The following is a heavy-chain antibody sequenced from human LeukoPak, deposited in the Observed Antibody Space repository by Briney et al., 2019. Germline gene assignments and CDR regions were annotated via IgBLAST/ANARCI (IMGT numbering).Heavy chain of an antibody. D-gene: IGHD3-22*01. CDR3: ARVGDYYDSSGHLDY. J-gene: IGHJ4*02. Sequence: GGSLRLSCAASGFIVSNYYMSWVRQAPGKGLEWVSVIYSGGSTYYADSVKGRFTISRDNSKNTLYFQTNSLRAEDTAVYYCARVGDYYDSSGHLDYWGQGTLVTVSS. CDR2: IYSGGST. CDR1: GFIVSNYY. V-gene: IGHV3-66*01.